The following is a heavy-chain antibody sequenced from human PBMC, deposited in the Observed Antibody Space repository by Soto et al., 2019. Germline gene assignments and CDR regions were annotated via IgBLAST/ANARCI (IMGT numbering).Heavy chain of an antibody. CDR1: GYRFDDWV. CDR3: GRPESAFYSTNMRGMDV. CDR2: ISAYNANT. D-gene: IGHD4-4*01. V-gene: IGHV1-18*01. Sequence: ASVKVSCKASGYRFDDWVISWVRQVAGEGREWMGWISAYNANTTIAPRFQDTLTLTTDTTTSTAYMEARSLRSADTAVYFCGRPESAFYSTNMRGMDVCGQGTTVTVSS. J-gene: IGHJ6*02.